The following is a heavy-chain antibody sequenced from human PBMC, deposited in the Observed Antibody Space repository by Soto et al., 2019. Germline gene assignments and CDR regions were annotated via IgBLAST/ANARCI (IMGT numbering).Heavy chain of an antibody. Sequence: PGESLKISCKGSGYSCTSYSIGLVRQMPGKGLEWMGIIYPGDCDSRYSPSFQGQVTNSADKSISTAYLQWRRLKATDIAMYYTAIPASWYSSSCRRGGDAFDIWGQGTMVTVPS. V-gene: IGHV5-51*01. D-gene: IGHD6-13*01. CDR3: AIPASWYSSSCRRGGDAFDI. J-gene: IGHJ3*02. CDR1: GYSCTSYS. CDR2: IYPGDCDS.